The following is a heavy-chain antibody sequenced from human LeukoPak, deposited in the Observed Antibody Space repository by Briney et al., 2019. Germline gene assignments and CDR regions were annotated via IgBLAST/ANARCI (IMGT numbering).Heavy chain of an antibody. J-gene: IGHJ3*02. V-gene: IGHV4-34*01. Sequence: SETLSLTCAVYGGSFSGYYWSWIRQPPGKGLEWIGEINHSGSTNYNPSLKSRVTISVDTSKNQFSLKLSSVTAADTAVYYCARDVSSGQFGAFDIWGQGTMVTVSS. D-gene: IGHD3-10*01. CDR1: GGSFSGYY. CDR2: INHSGST. CDR3: ARDVSSGQFGAFDI.